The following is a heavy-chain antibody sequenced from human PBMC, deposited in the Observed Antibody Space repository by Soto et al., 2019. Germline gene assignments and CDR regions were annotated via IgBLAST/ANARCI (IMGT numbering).Heavy chain of an antibody. D-gene: IGHD4-17*01. V-gene: IGHV4-59*01. J-gene: IGHJ5*02. CDR2: IYYSGST. CDR1: GGSISSYY. Sequence: SSETLSLTCTVSGGSISSYYWSWIRQPPGKGLEWIGYIYYSGSTNYNPSLKSRVTISVDTSKNQFSLKLSSVTAADTAVYYCARGWLTTGGNWFDPWGQGTLVTVSS. CDR3: ARGWLTTGGNWFDP.